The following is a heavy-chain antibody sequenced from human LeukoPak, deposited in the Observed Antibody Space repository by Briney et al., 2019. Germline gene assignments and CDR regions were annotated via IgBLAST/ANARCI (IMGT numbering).Heavy chain of an antibody. J-gene: IGHJ4*02. V-gene: IGHV1-18*01. CDR1: DYIFTNYG. CDR2: ISAYNGNT. Sequence: ASVNVSCKTSDYIFTNYGISWVRQAPGQGLEWMGWISAYNGNTNHAQKLQGRVTMTTDTSTSTAYMELRSLRSDDTAVYYCARASDTAMVIPYYFDYWGQGTLVTVSS. CDR3: ARASDTAMVIPYYFDY. D-gene: IGHD5-18*01.